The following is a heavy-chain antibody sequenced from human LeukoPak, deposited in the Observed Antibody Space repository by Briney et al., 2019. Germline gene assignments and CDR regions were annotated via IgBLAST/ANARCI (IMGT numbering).Heavy chain of an antibody. CDR3: ARAQYCSGGSCYSRFDP. V-gene: IGHV4-30-2*01. Sequence: SQTLSLTCAVSGGSISSGGYSWSWIRQPPGKGQEWIGYIYHSGSTYYNPSLKSRVTISVDRSKNQFSLKLSSVTAADTAVYYCARAQYCSGGSCYSRFDPWGQGTLVTVSS. CDR1: GGSISSGGYS. J-gene: IGHJ5*02. CDR2: IYHSGST. D-gene: IGHD2-15*01.